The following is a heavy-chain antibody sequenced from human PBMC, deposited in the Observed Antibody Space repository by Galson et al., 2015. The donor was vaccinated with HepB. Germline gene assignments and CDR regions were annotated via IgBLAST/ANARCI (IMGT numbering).Heavy chain of an antibody. CDR2: TYYRSKWYN. J-gene: IGHJ4*02. Sequence: CAISGDSVSSNSAAWNWLRQSPSRGLEWLGRTYYRSKWYNDYAVSVKSRITINPDTSKNQFSLQLNSVTPEDTAVYYCAREGWIQLWSPYYFDYWGQGTLVTDSS. D-gene: IGHD5-18*01. V-gene: IGHV6-1*01. CDR3: AREGWIQLWSPYYFDY. CDR1: GDSVSSNSAA.